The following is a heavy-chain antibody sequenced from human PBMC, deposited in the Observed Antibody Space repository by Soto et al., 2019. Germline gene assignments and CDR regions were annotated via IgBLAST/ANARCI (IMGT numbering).Heavy chain of an antibody. V-gene: IGHV1-46*01. CDR1: GYTFTDYY. CDR3: ARVRRSSGYYYGY. Sequence: ASVKVSCKASGYTFTDYYVHWVRQAPGQGLEWMGIINPSGGSTSYAQKFQGRVTMTRDTSTSTVYMELSSLRSEDTAVYYCARVRRSSGYYYGYWGQGTPVTVS. J-gene: IGHJ4*02. CDR2: INPSGGST. D-gene: IGHD3-22*01.